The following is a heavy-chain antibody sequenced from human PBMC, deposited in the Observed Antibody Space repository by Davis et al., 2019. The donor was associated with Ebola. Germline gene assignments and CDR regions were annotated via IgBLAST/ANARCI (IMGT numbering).Heavy chain of an antibody. V-gene: IGHV4-59*12. CDR2: IYYSGST. Sequence: SETLSLTCTVSGGSISSYYWSWIRQPPGKGLEWIGYIYYSGSTNYNPSLKSRVTISVDTSKNQFSLKLSSVTAADTAVYYCARDRPSAVADYYYYGMDVWGQGTTVTVSS. D-gene: IGHD6-19*01. CDR1: GGSISSYY. J-gene: IGHJ6*02. CDR3: ARDRPSAVADYYYYGMDV.